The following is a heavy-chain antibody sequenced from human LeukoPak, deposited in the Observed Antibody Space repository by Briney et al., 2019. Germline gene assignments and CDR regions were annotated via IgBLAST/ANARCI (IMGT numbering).Heavy chain of an antibody. CDR3: ARDLSGGTFDY. CDR2: IYHSGTT. V-gene: IGHV4-38-2*02. J-gene: IGHJ4*02. CDR1: AYSISSAYY. Sequence: SETLSLTCAVSAYSISSAYYWGWIRQAPGKGLEWIGNIYHSGTTYYNPSLKGRVSISLDTSKNQFSLKLTSVTAADTAVYYCARDLSGGTFDYWGQGTLVTVSS. D-gene: IGHD1-1*01.